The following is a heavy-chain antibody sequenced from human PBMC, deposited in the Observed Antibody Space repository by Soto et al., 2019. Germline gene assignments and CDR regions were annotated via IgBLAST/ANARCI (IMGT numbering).Heavy chain of an antibody. CDR1: GFTFIDYY. D-gene: IGHD2-15*01. Sequence: GGSLRLSCAASGFTFIDYYMTWIRQPPGKGLEWVAYISNSGHSIYYTESVKGRFTISRDNSNNSLSLQMDSVRDEDTATYYCARVEGDCTGGSCYSGAFDHWGQGALVTVSS. CDR3: ARVEGDCTGGSCYSGAFDH. CDR2: ISNSGHSI. V-gene: IGHV3-11*01. J-gene: IGHJ4*02.